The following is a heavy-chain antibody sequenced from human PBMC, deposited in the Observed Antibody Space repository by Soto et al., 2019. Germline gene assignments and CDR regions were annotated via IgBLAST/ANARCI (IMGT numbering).Heavy chain of an antibody. CDR1: GYTFTGYY. CDR3: ASARLGYCSSTRRYMDYYYYGMDV. J-gene: IGHJ6*02. CDR2: INPNSGGT. V-gene: IGHV1-2*04. Sequence: PSVKVSCKASGYTFTGYYMHWVRQAPGQGLEWMGWINPNSGGTNYAQKFQGWVTMTRDTSISTAYMELSRLRSDDTAVYYCASARLGYCSSTRRYMDYYYYGMDVWGQGTTVTVSS. D-gene: IGHD2-2*02.